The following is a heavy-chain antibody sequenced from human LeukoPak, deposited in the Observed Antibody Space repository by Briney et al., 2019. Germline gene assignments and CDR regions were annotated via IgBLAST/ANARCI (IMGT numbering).Heavy chain of an antibody. J-gene: IGHJ4*02. CDR3: ARVPYSTGAFDY. CDR1: GFTFSSYS. D-gene: IGHD6-19*01. CDR2: ISSSSSTI. Sequence: PGGSLRLSCAASGFTFSSYSMNWGRQALGKGLEWVSYISSSSSTIYYTDSVKGRFTISRDNAKNSLYLQMNSLRDEDTALYYCARVPYSTGAFDYWGQGTLVTVSS. V-gene: IGHV3-48*02.